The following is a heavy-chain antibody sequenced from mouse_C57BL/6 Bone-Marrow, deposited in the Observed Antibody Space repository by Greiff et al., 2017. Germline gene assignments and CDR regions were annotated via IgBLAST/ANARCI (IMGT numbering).Heavy chain of an antibody. Sequence: QVQLQQPGAELVKPGASVKMSCKASGYTFTSYWITWVKQRPGQGPEWIGDIYPGSGSTNYNEKFKSQATLTVDTSSSTAYMQLSSLTSEDSAVYYGARGGNYDYCAMDYWGQGTSVTVSS. CDR1: GYTFTSYW. CDR3: ARGGNYDYCAMDY. D-gene: IGHD2-1*01. J-gene: IGHJ4*01. V-gene: IGHV1-55*01. CDR2: IYPGSGST.